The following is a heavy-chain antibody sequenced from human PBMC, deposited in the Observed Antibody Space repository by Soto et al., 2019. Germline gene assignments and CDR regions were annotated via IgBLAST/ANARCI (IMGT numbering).Heavy chain of an antibody. V-gene: IGHV3-53*01. CDR3: VRDSETSSSWSLDY. D-gene: IGHD6-13*01. CDR1: WFNVSSDY. CDR2: LSTTGFT. J-gene: IGHJ4*02. Sequence: EVQLVESGGGLIQPGGSLRLSCVASWFNVSSDYMNWVRQAPGKGLEWVSVLSTTGFTSYADSVKGRFTISSDSSKNTLYLQMNSLRVEDTAVYYCVRDSETSSSWSLDYWGQGVLVTVSS.